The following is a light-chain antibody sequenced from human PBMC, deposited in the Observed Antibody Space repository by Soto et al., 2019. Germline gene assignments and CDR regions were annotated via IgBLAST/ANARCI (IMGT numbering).Light chain of an antibody. CDR1: QSVATN. J-gene: IGKJ4*01. CDR3: LQYDNCPLT. CDR2: DAS. V-gene: IGKV3-15*01. Sequence: EIVMTQSPATLSVSPGDRATLSCRASQSVATNLAWYQQRPGQAPRLLIYDASTRATGIPARFSVSGSGTEFTLTISSLQSEDFAIYYCLQYDNCPLTFGGGTKVDIK.